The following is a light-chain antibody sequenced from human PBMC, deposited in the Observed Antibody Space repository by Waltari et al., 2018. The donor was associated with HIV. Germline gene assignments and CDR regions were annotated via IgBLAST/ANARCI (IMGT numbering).Light chain of an antibody. Sequence: SHELTQPPSVSVSPGQTARLTCFGDALPKQSAYWYQQKPGQAPILVMYKDTKRPSGIPERFSGSSSGTTVTLTISGVQPEDEADYYCQSADSSGTYWMFGGGTKLTVL. CDR3: QSADSSGTYWM. V-gene: IGLV3-25*03. CDR1: ALPKQS. J-gene: IGLJ3*02. CDR2: KDT.